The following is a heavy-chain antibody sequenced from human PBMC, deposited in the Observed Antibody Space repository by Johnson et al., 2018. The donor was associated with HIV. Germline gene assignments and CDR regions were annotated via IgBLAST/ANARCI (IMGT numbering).Heavy chain of an antibody. Sequence: VQLVESGGGLVQPGRSLRLSCVASGFTVTTKYMSWVRQAPGKGLEWVSVIYSGGSTYYADSVKGRFTISRDNSKNTLYLQMNSLRTEDTAVYYCARDGTTGPSGDAFDFWGQGTMVTVSS. D-gene: IGHD4-17*01. CDR3: ARDGTTGPSGDAFDF. CDR1: GFTVTTKY. J-gene: IGHJ3*01. V-gene: IGHV3-66*01. CDR2: IYSGGST.